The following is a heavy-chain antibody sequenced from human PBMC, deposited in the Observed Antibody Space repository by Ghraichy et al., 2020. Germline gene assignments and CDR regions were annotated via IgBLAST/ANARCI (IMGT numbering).Heavy chain of an antibody. CDR3: ARDLICSSTRRECNWFDP. CDR2: INAGNGNT. Sequence: ASVKVSCKASGYTFTSYAMHWVRQAPGQRLEWMGWINAGNGNTKYSQKFQGRVTITRDTSASTAYMELSSLRSEDTAVYYCARDLICSSTRRECNWFDPWGQGTLVTVTS. CDR1: GYTFTSYA. D-gene: IGHD2-2*01. J-gene: IGHJ5*02. V-gene: IGHV1-3*01.